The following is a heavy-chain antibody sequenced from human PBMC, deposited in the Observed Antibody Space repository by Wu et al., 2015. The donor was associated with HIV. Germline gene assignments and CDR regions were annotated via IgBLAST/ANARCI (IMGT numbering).Heavy chain of an antibody. CDR3: ARGLMSYYDK. V-gene: IGHV1-8*01. CDR1: GYTFISND. CDR2: MNPNSGNT. Sequence: QVQLVQSGTEVKKPGASVKVSCKASGYTFISNDINWVRQAAGQGLEWMGWMNPNSGNTDYAQNFQGRVTMTRNTSISTAYMELSSLRFEDTAVYYCARGLMSYYDKWGQGTLVTVSS. J-gene: IGHJ4*02. D-gene: IGHD3-22*01.